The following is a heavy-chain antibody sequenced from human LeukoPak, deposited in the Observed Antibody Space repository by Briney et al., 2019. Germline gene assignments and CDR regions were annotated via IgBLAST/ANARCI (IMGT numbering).Heavy chain of an antibody. J-gene: IGHJ4*02. D-gene: IGHD6-19*01. CDR3: ARYGQTRIAVAGYYYFDY. Sequence: ASVKVSCKASGYTFTSYYMHWVRQAPGQGLEWMGIINPSGGSTSYAQKFQGRVTMTRDTSTSTVYMELSSLRSEDTAVYYCARYGQTRIAVAGYYYFDYWGQGTLVTVSS. V-gene: IGHV1-46*01. CDR2: INPSGGST. CDR1: GYTFTSYY.